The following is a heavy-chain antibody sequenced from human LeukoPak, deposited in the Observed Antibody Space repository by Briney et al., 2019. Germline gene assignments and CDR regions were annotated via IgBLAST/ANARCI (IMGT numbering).Heavy chain of an antibody. Sequence: SETLSLTCTVSGGSISSYYWSWIRQPAGKGLEWIGRIYSSGSTNYNPSLKSRVTMSVDTSKNQFSLKLSSVTAADTAVYYCARDVPFNYYDSSGYYGAFDIWGQGTMVTVSS. D-gene: IGHD3-22*01. V-gene: IGHV4-4*07. J-gene: IGHJ3*02. CDR3: ARDVPFNYYDSSGYYGAFDI. CDR2: IYSSGST. CDR1: GGSISSYY.